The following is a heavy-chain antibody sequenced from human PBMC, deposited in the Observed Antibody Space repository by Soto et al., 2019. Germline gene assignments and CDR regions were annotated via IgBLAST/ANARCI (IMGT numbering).Heavy chain of an antibody. CDR2: IYYSGST. CDR3: ARFPTNWFDP. Sequence: SETLSLTCTVPGGSISSYYWSWIRQPPGKGLEWIGHIYYSGSTNYNPSLKSRVTISVDTSKNQFSLKLSSVTAADTAVYYCARFPTNWFDPWGQGTLVTVSS. V-gene: IGHV4-59*01. J-gene: IGHJ5*02. CDR1: GGSISSYY.